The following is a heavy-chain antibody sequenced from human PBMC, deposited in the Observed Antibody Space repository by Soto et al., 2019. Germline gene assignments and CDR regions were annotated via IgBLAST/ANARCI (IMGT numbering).Heavy chain of an antibody. V-gene: IGHV3-9*01. J-gene: IGHJ4*02. Sequence: EVQLVESGGGLVQPGRSLRLSCAASGFTFDDYAMHWVRQAPGKGLEWVSGISWNSGSIGYADSVKGRFTISRDNAKNSLYLQMNSLRAEDTALYYCALLRDSSSWSNGWGPGTLVTVSS. CDR2: ISWNSGSI. D-gene: IGHD6-6*01. CDR3: ALLRDSSSWSNG. CDR1: GFTFDDYA.